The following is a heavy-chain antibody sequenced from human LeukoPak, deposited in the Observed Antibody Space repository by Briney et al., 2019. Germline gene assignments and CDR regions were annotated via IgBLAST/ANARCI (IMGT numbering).Heavy chain of an antibody. J-gene: IGHJ4*02. CDR1: GFTFSTYG. CDR3: ARDWAAGRLELDY. V-gene: IGHV3-30*03. D-gene: IGHD1-1*01. CDR2: ISYDGTNK. Sequence: PGGSLRLSCAASGFTFSTYGMHWVRQAPGMGLEWVAAISYDGTNKYYADSVKGRSTISRDNSKNTLYLQMNSLRAEDTAVYYCARDWAAGRLELDYWGQGTLVTVSS.